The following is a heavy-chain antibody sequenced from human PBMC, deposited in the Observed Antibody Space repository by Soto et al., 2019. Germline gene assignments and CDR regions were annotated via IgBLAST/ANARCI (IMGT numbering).Heavy chain of an antibody. D-gene: IGHD3-10*01. CDR2: ISYDGSNK. V-gene: IGHV3-30*18. J-gene: IGHJ4*02. Sequence: VQLVESGGGLVKPGGSLRLSCAASGFTFSSYSMNWVRQAPGKGLEWVAVISYDGSNKYYADSVKGRFTISRDNSKNTLYLQMNSLRAEDTAVYYCAKDCHGSGSYPDYWGQGTLVTVSS. CDR3: AKDCHGSGSYPDY. CDR1: GFTFSSYS.